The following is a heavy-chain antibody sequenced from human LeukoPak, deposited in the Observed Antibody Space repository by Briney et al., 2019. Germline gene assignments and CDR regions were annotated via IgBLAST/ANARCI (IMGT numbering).Heavy chain of an antibody. V-gene: IGHV4-34*01. CDR1: GGSFSGYY. Sequence: PSETLSLTCAVYGGSFSGYYWSWIRQPPGKGLEWIGEINHSGSTNYNPSLKSRVTMSVDTSKNQFSLKLSSVTAADTAVYYCARDLIGVDAFDIWGQGTMVTVSS. J-gene: IGHJ3*02. CDR3: ARDLIGVDAFDI. CDR2: INHSGST. D-gene: IGHD3-16*02.